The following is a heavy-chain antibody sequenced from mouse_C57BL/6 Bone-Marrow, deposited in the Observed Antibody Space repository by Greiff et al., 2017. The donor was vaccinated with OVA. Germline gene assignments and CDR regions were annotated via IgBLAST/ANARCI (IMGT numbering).Heavy chain of an antibody. V-gene: IGHV5-4*01. Sequence: EVKLVESGGGLVKPGGSLKLSCAASGFTFSSYAMSWVRQTPEKRLEWVATISDGGSYTYYPDNVKGRFTISRDNAKNNLYLQMSHLKSEDTAMYYCARERLLFDYWGQGTTLTVSS. CDR1: GFTFSSYA. J-gene: IGHJ2*01. CDR3: ARERLLFDY. CDR2: ISDGGSYT.